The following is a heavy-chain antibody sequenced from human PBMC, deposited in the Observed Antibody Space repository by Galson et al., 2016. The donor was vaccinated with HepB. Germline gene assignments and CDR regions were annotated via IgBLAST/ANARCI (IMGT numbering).Heavy chain of an antibody. Sequence: SVKVSCKASGYTFTSYHMHWVRQAPGQGLGWMGSVDPSGGSTNYAQKFQGRVTMTRDTSTTTVYMELSSLRSEDTAVYYCAYSRGYWAFDDWGQGTLVTVSS. CDR1: GYTFTSYH. CDR3: AYSRGYWAFDD. CDR2: VDPSGGST. J-gene: IGHJ4*02. V-gene: IGHV1-46*01. D-gene: IGHD3-22*01.